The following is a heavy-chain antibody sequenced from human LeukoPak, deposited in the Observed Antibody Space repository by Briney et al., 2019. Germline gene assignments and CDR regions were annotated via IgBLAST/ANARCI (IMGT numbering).Heavy chain of an antibody. Sequence: GGSLRLSCAASGFTLSSYWMSWVRQAPGKGLEWVANIKQDGSEKYYVDSVKGRFTISRDNAKNSLYLQMNSLRAEDTAVYYCAREKYNWNDDLNYFDYWGQGTLVTVSS. D-gene: IGHD1-1*01. V-gene: IGHV3-7*01. CDR1: GFTLSSYW. J-gene: IGHJ4*02. CDR3: AREKYNWNDDLNYFDY. CDR2: IKQDGSEK.